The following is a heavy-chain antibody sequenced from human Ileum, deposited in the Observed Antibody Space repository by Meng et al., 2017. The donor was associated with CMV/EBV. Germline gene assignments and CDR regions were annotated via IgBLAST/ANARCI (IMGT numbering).Heavy chain of an antibody. J-gene: IGHJ4*02. CDR1: GLSLSNYA. CDR2: ISSSGDNT. CDR3: GTYRTFSGPLGK. Sequence: GEALKISCAASGLSLSNYAMSWVRQAPGKGLEWVSSISSSGDNTWHADSVKGRFTISRDNSKNLLYLQMSSLRAEDTAAYYCGTYRTFSGPLGKWGQGTLVTVSS. V-gene: IGHV3-23*01. D-gene: IGHD3-10*01.